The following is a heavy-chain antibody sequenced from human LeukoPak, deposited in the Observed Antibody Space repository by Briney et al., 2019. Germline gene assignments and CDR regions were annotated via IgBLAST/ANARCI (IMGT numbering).Heavy chain of an antibody. CDR1: GFTFSSYW. CDR2: ISSSSSYI. CDR3: ARDQAYSYGRGNDY. Sequence: GGSLRLSCAASGFTFSSYWMHWVRQAPGKGLEWVSSISSSSSYIYYADSVKGRFTISRDNAKNSLYLQMNSLRAEDTAVYYCARDQAYSYGRGNDYWGQGTLVTVSS. J-gene: IGHJ4*02. V-gene: IGHV3-21*01. D-gene: IGHD5-18*01.